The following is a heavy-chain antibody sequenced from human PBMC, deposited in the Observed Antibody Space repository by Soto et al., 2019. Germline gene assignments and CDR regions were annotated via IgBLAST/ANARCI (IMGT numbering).Heavy chain of an antibody. CDR2: TYYSFERFH. J-gene: IGHJ3*01. V-gene: IGHV6-1*01. CDR1: GVSLSVDVTS. Sequence: QTLSLTCPMSGVSLSVDVTSWNSTRPSPSRGVEWLGRTYYSFERFHHSAASVNSRVTIKPDTSKNQFSRDWNSMTPEETAVYYCARGNALDVWGQGTVVTVSS. CDR3: ARGNALDV. D-gene: IGHD3-10*01.